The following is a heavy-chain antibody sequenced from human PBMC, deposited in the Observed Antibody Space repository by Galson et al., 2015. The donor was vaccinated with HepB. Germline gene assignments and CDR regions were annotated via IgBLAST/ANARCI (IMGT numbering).Heavy chain of an antibody. Sequence: SLRLSCAASGFTFSSYGMHWVRQAPGKGLEWVAVIWYDGSNKYYADSVKGRFTISRDNSKNTLYLQMNSLRAEDTAVYYCARVGPYSSSDLYYYYGMDVWGQGTTVTVSS. D-gene: IGHD6-13*01. CDR1: GFTFSSYG. V-gene: IGHV3-33*01. J-gene: IGHJ6*02. CDR2: IWYDGSNK. CDR3: ARVGPYSSSDLYYYYGMDV.